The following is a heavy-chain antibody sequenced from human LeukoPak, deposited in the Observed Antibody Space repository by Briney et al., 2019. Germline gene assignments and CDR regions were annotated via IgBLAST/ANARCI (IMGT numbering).Heavy chain of an antibody. J-gene: IGHJ6*02. CDR3: TKDMGTGMTYYYGMNV. CDR1: GFTFSSYA. CDR2: VSVSGDST. Sequence: GGSLRLSCAASGFTFSSYAMSWVRQASGKGLEWVSTVSVSGDSTYYADSVKGRFTISRDNSKNTLYLQMNSLRVEGTALYYCTKDMGTGMTYYYGMNVWGQGTTVTVSS. V-gene: IGHV3-23*01. D-gene: IGHD1-1*01.